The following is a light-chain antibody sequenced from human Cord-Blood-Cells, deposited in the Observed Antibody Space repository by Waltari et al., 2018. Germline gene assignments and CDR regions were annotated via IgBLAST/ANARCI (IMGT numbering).Light chain of an antibody. CDR2: EVG. CDR1: SSDVAGSND. V-gene: IGLV2-8*01. Sequence: QSALTQPPSASGSPGQSVTISCTGTSSDVAGSNDVSWSQQHPGNAPKLMLYEVGNRPSGVPDRFSGSKSGNTASLTVSGLQAEDEADYYCSSYAGSNNPYVFGTGTKVTVL. J-gene: IGLJ1*01. CDR3: SSYAGSNNPYV.